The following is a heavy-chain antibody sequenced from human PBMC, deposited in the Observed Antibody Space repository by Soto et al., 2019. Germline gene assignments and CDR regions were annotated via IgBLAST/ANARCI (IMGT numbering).Heavy chain of an antibody. CDR1: GGTFSSYA. V-gene: IGHV1-69*13. D-gene: IGHD3-10*01. CDR3: AISGSSIWRVGYYFDY. CDR2: IIPIFGTA. Sequence: VKVSCKASGGTFSSYAISWVRQAPGQGLEWMGGIIPIFGTANYAQKFQGRVTITADESTSTAYMELSSLRSEDTAVYYCAISGSSIWRVGYYFDYWGQGTLVTVSS. J-gene: IGHJ4*02.